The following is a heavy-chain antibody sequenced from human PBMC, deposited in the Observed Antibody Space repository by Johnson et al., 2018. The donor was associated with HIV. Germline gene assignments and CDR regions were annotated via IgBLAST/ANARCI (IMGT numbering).Heavy chain of an antibody. CDR1: GFTFSSYC. CDR3: ATVWRNEGRHSFDV. J-gene: IGHJ3*01. V-gene: IGHV3-33*01. D-gene: IGHD1-1*01. CDR2: LWYDGRNT. Sequence: QMLLVESGGGVVQPGRSLRLSCAASGFTFSSYCMHWVRQAPGKGLEWVAVLWYDGRNTYYADSVKGRFTISRDNSKNTLYLQMNSLRVEDTALYFCATVWRNEGRHSFDVWGLGTMVTVSS.